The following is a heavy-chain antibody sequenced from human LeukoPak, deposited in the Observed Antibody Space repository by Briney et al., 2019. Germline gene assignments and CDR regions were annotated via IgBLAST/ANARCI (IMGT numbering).Heavy chain of an antibody. V-gene: IGHV1-2*02. CDR3: ARDHSVTRGAYYFDY. CDR2: INPNSGGT. CDR1: GYTFTGYY. J-gene: IGHJ4*02. Sequence: ASLKVSCKASGYTFTGYYIHWVRQAPGQGLEWMGWINPNSGGTNYSQKFQGRVTMTRDTSISTAYMELSRLRSDDTAFYYCARDHSVTRGAYYFDYWGQGTLVTVSS. D-gene: IGHD5-24*01.